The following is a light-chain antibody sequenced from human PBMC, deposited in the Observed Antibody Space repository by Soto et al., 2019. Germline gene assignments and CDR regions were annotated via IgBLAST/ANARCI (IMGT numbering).Light chain of an antibody. CDR3: QQHGSSPLT. Sequence: EIVLTQSPGTLSLSPGERATLSCRASQTVSSIFLAWYQLRPGRAPRLLIFGTSSRATGVPDRFSGSGSGTDFTLTISRLEPEDFAVYYCQQHGSSPLTFGGGTKVDIK. CDR2: GTS. V-gene: IGKV3-20*01. CDR1: QTVSSIF. J-gene: IGKJ4*01.